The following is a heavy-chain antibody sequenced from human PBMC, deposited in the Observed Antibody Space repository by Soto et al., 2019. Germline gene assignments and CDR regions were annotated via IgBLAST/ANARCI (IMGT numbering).Heavy chain of an antibody. CDR1: GYTFTSYD. CDR3: ARGGDCSGGSCYMWWFDP. Sequence: QVQLVQSGAEVKKPGASVKVSCKASGYTFTSYDINWVRQATGQGLEWMGWMNPNSGNTGYAQKFQGRVTMTRNTSRSTAYMELSSLRSEDTAVYYCARGGDCSGGSCYMWWFDPWGQGTLVTVSS. CDR2: MNPNSGNT. J-gene: IGHJ5*02. D-gene: IGHD2-15*01. V-gene: IGHV1-8*01.